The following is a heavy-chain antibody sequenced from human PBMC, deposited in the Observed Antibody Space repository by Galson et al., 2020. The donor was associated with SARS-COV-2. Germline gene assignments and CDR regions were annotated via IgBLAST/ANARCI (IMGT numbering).Heavy chain of an antibody. CDR2: ISYDGSNK. J-gene: IGHJ4*02. D-gene: IGHD3-3*01. CDR1: GFIFSSYA. CDR3: ARGEAYTIFSEKGLDIDY. V-gene: IGHV3-30-3*01. Sequence: PGGSLRLSCAASGFIFSSYAMHWVRQAPGKGLEWVAVISYDGSNKYYADSVKGRFTISRDNSKNTLYLQMNSLRAEDTAVYYCARGEAYTIFSEKGLDIDYWGQGTLVTVSS.